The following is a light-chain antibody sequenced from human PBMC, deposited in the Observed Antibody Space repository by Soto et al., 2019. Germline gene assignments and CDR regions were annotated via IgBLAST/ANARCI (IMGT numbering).Light chain of an antibody. J-gene: IGKJ1*01. Sequence: DIQMTQSPSTLSASVGDRVTITCRASQSISNWLAWYQQKPEKAPNLLIYKASSLESGVPSRFSGSGSGTEFTLTISSLQPDDFATYYCQQYNSYSWTFGQGTKVEIK. CDR1: QSISNW. CDR2: KAS. CDR3: QQYNSYSWT. V-gene: IGKV1-5*03.